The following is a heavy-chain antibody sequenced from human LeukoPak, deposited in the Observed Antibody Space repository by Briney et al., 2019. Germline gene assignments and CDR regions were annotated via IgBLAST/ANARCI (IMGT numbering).Heavy chain of an antibody. Sequence: GASVKVSCKASGYTFTSYGISWVRQAPGQGLEWMGWISAYNGNTNYAQKLQGRVTMTTDTSTSTAYMELRSLRSDDTAVYYCARARQDIVATMEFDYWGQGTLVTVSS. V-gene: IGHV1-18*01. CDR2: ISAYNGNT. CDR3: ARARQDIVATMEFDY. D-gene: IGHD5-12*01. CDR1: GYTFTSYG. J-gene: IGHJ4*02.